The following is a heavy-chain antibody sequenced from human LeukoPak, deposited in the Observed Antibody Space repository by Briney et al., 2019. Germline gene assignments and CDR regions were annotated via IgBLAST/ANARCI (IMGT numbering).Heavy chain of an antibody. J-gene: IGHJ4*02. Sequence: PGRSLRLSCTGSGFTFGDYGMSWVRQAPGKGLEWVGFIRDKSYSGATEYAASVKGGFTISRDDSKRLAYLQMNSLKIEDTAVYFCTRDRGYSGYALYDLWGQGTLVTVSS. CDR3: TRDRGYSGYALYDL. CDR2: IRDKSYSGAT. V-gene: IGHV3-49*04. CDR1: GFTFGDYG. D-gene: IGHD5-12*01.